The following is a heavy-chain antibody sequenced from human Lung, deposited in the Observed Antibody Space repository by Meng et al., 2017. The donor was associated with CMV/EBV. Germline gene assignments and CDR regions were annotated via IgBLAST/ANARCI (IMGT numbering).Heavy chain of an antibody. Sequence: SCTVSGGSIRSYYWSWIRQPPGKGLEWIGYIYYSGSTNYNPSLKSRVTISVDTSKNQFSLKLSSVTAADTAVYYCARDPAASIFGVVTNEGYFDYWGQGTXVTGSS. CDR3: ARDPAASIFGVVTNEGYFDY. D-gene: IGHD3-3*01. CDR1: GGSIRSYY. V-gene: IGHV4-59*01. J-gene: IGHJ4*02. CDR2: IYYSGST.